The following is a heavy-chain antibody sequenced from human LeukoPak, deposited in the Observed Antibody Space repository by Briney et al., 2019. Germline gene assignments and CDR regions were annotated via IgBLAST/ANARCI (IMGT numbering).Heavy chain of an antibody. D-gene: IGHD3-10*01. Sequence: SVKVSCKASGGTFSSYAISWVRQAPGQGLEWMGGIIPIFGTANYAQKFQGRVTITADESTSTAYMELSNLRSEDTAVYYCARAAVGGSGSYYNPTLDYWGQGTLVTVSS. CDR3: ARAAVGGSGSYYNPTLDY. CDR1: GGTFSSYA. J-gene: IGHJ4*02. V-gene: IGHV1-69*13. CDR2: IIPIFGTA.